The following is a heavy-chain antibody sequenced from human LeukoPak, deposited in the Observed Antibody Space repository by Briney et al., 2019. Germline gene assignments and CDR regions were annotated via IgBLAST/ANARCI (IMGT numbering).Heavy chain of an antibody. CDR1: GYPFTSYG. J-gene: IGHJ4*02. CDR3: ARSYSSSSNFDY. V-gene: IGHV1-18*01. Sequence: ASVKVSFKASGYPFTSYGITWVRRAPGQGPEWMGWISAYTGNTNYAQKFQGRVSMTTGTSTTTAYMELRSLRSDDTAVYYCARSYSSSSNFDYWGQGTLVTVSS. CDR2: ISAYTGNT. D-gene: IGHD6-6*01.